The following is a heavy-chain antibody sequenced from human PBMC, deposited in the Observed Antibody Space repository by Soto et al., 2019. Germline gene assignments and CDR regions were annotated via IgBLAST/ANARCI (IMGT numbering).Heavy chain of an antibody. CDR3: ARGELGDGYNPDFDY. V-gene: IGHV1-46*01. D-gene: IGHD5-12*01. CDR1: GYTFTSYY. CDR2: INPSGGST. Sequence: ASVKVSCKASGYTFTSYYMHWVRQAPGQGLEWMGIINPSGGSTSYAQKFQGRVTMTRDTSTSTVYMELSSLRSEDTAVYYCARGELGDGYNPDFDYWGQGTLVTVPS. J-gene: IGHJ4*02.